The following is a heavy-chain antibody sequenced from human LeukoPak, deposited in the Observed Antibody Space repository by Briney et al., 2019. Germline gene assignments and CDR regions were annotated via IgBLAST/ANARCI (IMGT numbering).Heavy chain of an antibody. V-gene: IGHV4-39*07. Sequence: NTSETLSLTCTVSGGSISSSSYYWGWIRQPPGKGLEWIGSIYYSGSTYYNPSLKSRVTISVDTSKNQFSLKLSSVTAADTAVYYCARNSYRNYYGSGSYPHYFDYWGQGTLVTVSS. CDR3: ARNSYRNYYGSGSYPHYFDY. J-gene: IGHJ4*02. D-gene: IGHD3-10*01. CDR2: IYYSGST. CDR1: GGSISSSSYY.